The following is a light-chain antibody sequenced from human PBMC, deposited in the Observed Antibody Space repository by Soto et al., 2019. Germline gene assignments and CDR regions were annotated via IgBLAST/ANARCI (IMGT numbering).Light chain of an antibody. V-gene: IGLV1-40*01. J-gene: IGLJ2*01. Sequence: QTVLTQPPSVSGAHGQRFTISCTGSSSNIGAGYDVHGYQQVSGTAPKLLIYGSTNRPSGVPDRFPGSKSATSASLAITKLQAEDEAHYYCQSYANSRGGSVFVGGTKLTVL. CDR1: SSNIGAGYD. CDR3: QSYANSRGGSV. CDR2: GST.